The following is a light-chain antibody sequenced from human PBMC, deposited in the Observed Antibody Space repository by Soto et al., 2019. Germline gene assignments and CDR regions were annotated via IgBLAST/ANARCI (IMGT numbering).Light chain of an antibody. V-gene: IGKV3-20*01. CDR1: QSISSF. CDR2: GAS. CDR3: QQFATSPRT. J-gene: IGKJ1*01. Sequence: EIVLTHSPATLSLSPGEIATLSCRASQSISSFLAWYQQKPGQAPRLLIGASRRATGIPDRFSASGSGTDFTLTISRLEPEDFAVYYCQQFATSPRTFGRGTKVDIK.